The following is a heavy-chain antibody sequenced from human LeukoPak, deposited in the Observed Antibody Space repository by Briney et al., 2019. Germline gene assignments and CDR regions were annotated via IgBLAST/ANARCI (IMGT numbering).Heavy chain of an antibody. V-gene: IGHV1-2*02. CDR3: ARDLTMVRGVISYFDY. J-gene: IGHJ4*02. CDR2: INPNSGGT. Sequence: GASVKVSCKASGYTFTGYYMHWVRHAPGQGLEWMGLINPNSGGTNYAQKFQGRVTMTRDTSISTAYMELSRLRSDDTAVYYCARDLTMVRGVISYFDYWGQGTLVTVSS. D-gene: IGHD3-10*01. CDR1: GYTFTGYY.